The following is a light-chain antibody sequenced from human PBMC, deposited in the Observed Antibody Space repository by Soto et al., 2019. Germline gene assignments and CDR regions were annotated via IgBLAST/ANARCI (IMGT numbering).Light chain of an antibody. Sequence: QSALTQPPSASGSLGQSVTISCTGTSSDVGAYRYVSWYQQHPGRAPKLIVYEVHERPSGVPARSSGSKSGNTASLTISGLQAEDEADYYCSSYTGTSNVFGTGTRSPS. V-gene: IGLV2-8*01. CDR2: EVH. CDR1: SSDVGAYRY. CDR3: SSYTGTSNV. J-gene: IGLJ1*01.